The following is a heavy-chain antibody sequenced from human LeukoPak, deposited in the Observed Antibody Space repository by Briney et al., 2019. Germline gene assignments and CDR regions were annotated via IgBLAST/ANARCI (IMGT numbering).Heavy chain of an antibody. D-gene: IGHD4-17*01. J-gene: IGHJ3*02. CDR1: GYSISSSNY. Sequence: SDTLSLTCAVSGYSISSSNYWGWIRQPPGKGLEWIGHIYYSGSIYYNPSLKSRVTMSVDTSKNQFSLKLSSVTAVDTAVYYCARKATTGPTKAAFDIWGQGTMVTVSS. CDR2: IYYSGSI. V-gene: IGHV4-28*05. CDR3: ARKATTGPTKAAFDI.